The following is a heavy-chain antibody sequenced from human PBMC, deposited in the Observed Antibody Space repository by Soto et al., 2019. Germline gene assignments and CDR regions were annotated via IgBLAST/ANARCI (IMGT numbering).Heavy chain of an antibody. V-gene: IGHV3-30*03. Sequence: GGSLRLSCAASGFTFSSYGMHWVRQAPGKGLEWVAVISYDGSNKYYADSVKGRFTISRDNSKNTLYLQMNSLRAEDTAVYYCASLGGVVPAAYTYYDFWSGYYNREDFDYWGQGTLVTVSS. CDR2: ISYDGSNK. CDR1: GFTFSSYG. J-gene: IGHJ4*02. D-gene: IGHD3-3*01. CDR3: ASLGGVVPAAYTYYDFWSGYYNREDFDY.